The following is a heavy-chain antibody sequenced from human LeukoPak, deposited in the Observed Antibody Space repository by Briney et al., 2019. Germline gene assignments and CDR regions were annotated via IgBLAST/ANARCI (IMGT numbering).Heavy chain of an antibody. J-gene: IGHJ6*03. CDR1: GFSFSLYA. CDR2: ITTGSSYI. D-gene: IGHD1-1*01. V-gene: IGHV3-21*01. Sequence: GGSLRLSCSASGFSFSLYAMNWVCQAPGKGLECVSSITTGSSYIYYADSVRGRFTVSRDSAKNSLYLQMNDLRDEDTAMYYCARVEATTARSYNYYYMDVWGKGTTVTVSS. CDR3: ARVEATTARSYNYYYMDV.